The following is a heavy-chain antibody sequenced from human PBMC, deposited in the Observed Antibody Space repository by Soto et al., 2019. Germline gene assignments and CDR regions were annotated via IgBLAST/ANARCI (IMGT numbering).Heavy chain of an antibody. CDR1: GFSLNTRAVG. CDR3: AHRALSGSRYYFDF. D-gene: IGHD1-26*01. J-gene: IGHJ4*02. CDR2: ISWDDNK. V-gene: IGHV2-5*02. Sequence: VSGPTLVNPTQTLTLTCSLSGFSLNTRAVGVGWIRQPPGKALEWLALISWDDNKRYRPSLESRLSIAKDTSGNQVVLTMTNVDPLDTATYYCAHRALSGSRYYFDFWGLGTLVTVSS.